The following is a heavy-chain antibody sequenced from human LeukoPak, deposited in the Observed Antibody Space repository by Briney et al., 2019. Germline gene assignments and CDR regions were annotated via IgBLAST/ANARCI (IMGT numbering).Heavy chain of an antibody. V-gene: IGHV4-4*07. CDR3: ARAFLCSTSCRDYYYYMDV. J-gene: IGHJ6*03. D-gene: IGHD2-2*01. Sequence: SETLSLTCTVSGGSISSYYWSWIRQPAGKGLEWIGRIYTSGSTNYNPSLKSRVTMSVDTSKNQFSLKLSSVTAADTAVYYCARAFLCSTSCRDYYYYMDVRGKGTTVTVSS. CDR2: IYTSGST. CDR1: GGSISSYY.